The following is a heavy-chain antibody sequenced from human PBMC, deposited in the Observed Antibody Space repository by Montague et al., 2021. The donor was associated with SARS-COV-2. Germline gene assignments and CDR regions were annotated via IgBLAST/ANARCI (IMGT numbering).Heavy chain of an antibody. D-gene: IGHD1-26*01. CDR2: IYHSGST. V-gene: IGHV4-39*01. CDR1: GGSISSSSYY. CDR3: ARVKWELSVGNVFDI. J-gene: IGHJ3*02. Sequence: SETLSLTCTVSGGSISSSSYYWAWIRQPPGKGLEWIGSIYHSGSTFYNPSLKSRVSMSVDTSKNQFSLKLSPVAAADTAMYYCARVKWELSVGNVFDIWGQGTVVTVSS.